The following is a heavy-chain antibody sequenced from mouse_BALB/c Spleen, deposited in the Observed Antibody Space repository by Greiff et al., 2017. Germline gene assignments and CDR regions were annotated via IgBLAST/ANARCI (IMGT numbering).Heavy chain of an antibody. V-gene: IGHV5-6-2*01. CDR3: AFSITTAFDY. Sequence: EVKLMESGGGLVKLGGSLKLSCAASGFTFSSYYMSWVRQTPEKRLELVAAINSNGGSTYYPDTVKGRFTISRDNAKNTLYLQMSSLKSEDTALYYCAFSITTAFDYWGQGTTLTVSS. CDR2: INSNGGST. J-gene: IGHJ2*01. CDR1: GFTFSSYY. D-gene: IGHD1-2*01.